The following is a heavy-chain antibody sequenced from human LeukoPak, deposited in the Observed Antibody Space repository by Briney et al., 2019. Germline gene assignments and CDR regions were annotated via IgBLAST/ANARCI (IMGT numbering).Heavy chain of an antibody. V-gene: IGHV3-30*18. D-gene: IGHD3-22*01. CDR3: AKGYYDSSGYYYVGTEYFQH. J-gene: IGHJ1*01. Sequence: PGGSLRLSCAASGFTFSSYGMHWVRQAPGKGLEWVPVISYDGSNKYYADSVKGRFTISRDNSKNTLYLQMNSLRAEDTAVYYCAKGYYDSSGYYYVGTEYFQHWGQGTLVTVSS. CDR1: GFTFSSYG. CDR2: ISYDGSNK.